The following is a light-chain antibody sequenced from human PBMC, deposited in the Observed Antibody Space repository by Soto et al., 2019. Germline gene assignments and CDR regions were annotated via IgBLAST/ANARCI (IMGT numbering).Light chain of an antibody. J-gene: IGKJ1*01. V-gene: IGKV1-5*01. CDR2: DAS. Sequence: IQMTQSPSTLSASVGDRVTITCRASQSISSWLAWYQQKPGKAPKLLTYDASSLESGVPSRFSGSGSGTEFTFTISSLQPDDFATYYCQQYNSYSPTFGQGTKVDIK. CDR3: QQYNSYSPT. CDR1: QSISSW.